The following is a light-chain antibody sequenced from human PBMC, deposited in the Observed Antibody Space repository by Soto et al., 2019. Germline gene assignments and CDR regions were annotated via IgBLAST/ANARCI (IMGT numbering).Light chain of an antibody. CDR3: QSYDSSLSGVV. Sequence: QSVLTQPPSVSGAPGQRVTISCTGSPSNIGAGYDVHWYQQLPGTAPKLFIYANTNRPSGVPDRFSGSKSGTSASLAITGLQADDEADYYCQSYDSSLSGVVFGGGTKLTVL. CDR2: ANT. V-gene: IGLV1-40*01. CDR1: PSNIGAGYD. J-gene: IGLJ2*01.